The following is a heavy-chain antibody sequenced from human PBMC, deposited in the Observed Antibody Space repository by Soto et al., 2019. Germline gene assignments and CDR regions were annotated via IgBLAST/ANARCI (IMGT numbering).Heavy chain of an antibody. Sequence: TVKVSCKASGGSFSSYAISWVRQAPGHGLEWMGGIIPIFGTENYAQKFKGRVTITADKSTSTAYMELSSLRSEDTAVYYCAGVETYSYDSSGYYSDRYLDYWGQGTLVTVSS. D-gene: IGHD3-22*01. CDR2: IIPIFGTE. CDR3: AGVETYSYDSSGYYSDRYLDY. V-gene: IGHV1-69*06. J-gene: IGHJ4*02. CDR1: GGSFSSYA.